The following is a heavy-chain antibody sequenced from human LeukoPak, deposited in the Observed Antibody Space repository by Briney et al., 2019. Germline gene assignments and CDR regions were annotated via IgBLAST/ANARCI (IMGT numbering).Heavy chain of an antibody. V-gene: IGHV3-30*18. D-gene: IGHD2-2*01. CDR2: ILEDGRIQ. Sequence: GGSLRLSCAASGFTFTNYMMHWVRQAPGKGLEWVAVILEDGRIQHYADSVQGRFTISRDNSKNTLFLQMNSLRAEDTALYYCVKHSAPVLAAARFDYWGQGNLVTVSS. CDR1: GFTFTNYM. J-gene: IGHJ4*02. CDR3: VKHSAPVLAAARFDY.